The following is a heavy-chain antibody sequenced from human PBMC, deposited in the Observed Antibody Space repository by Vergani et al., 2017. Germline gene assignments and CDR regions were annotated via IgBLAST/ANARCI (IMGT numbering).Heavy chain of an antibody. CDR2: ISGSGGST. J-gene: IGHJ5*02. CDR3: AKDHQAYCGGDCYHNXFDP. Sequence: EVQLLESGGGLVQPGGSLRLSCAASGFTFSSYAMSWVRQAPGKGLEWVSAISGSGGSTYYADSVKGRFTISRDNSKNTLYLQMNSLRAEDTAVYYCAKDHQAYCGGDCYHNXFDPWGQGTLVTVSS. CDR1: GFTFSSYA. D-gene: IGHD2-21*02. V-gene: IGHV3-23*01.